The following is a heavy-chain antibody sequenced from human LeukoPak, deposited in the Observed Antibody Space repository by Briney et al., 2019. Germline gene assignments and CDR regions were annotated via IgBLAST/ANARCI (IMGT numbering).Heavy chain of an antibody. CDR1: GFTFDDYA. D-gene: IGHD5-18*01. Sequence: GRSLRLSCAASGFTFDDYAMHWVRQAPGKGLEWVPGISWNSGSIGYADSVKGRFTISRDNAKNSLYLQMNSLRAEDMALYYCAKDNTAMVTTYFDYWGQGTLVTVSS. J-gene: IGHJ4*02. V-gene: IGHV3-9*03. CDR3: AKDNTAMVTTYFDY. CDR2: ISWNSGSI.